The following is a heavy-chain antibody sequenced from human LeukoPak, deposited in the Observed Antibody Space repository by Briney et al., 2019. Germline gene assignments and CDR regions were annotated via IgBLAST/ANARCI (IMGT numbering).Heavy chain of an antibody. Sequence: SETLSLTCHAPGGSISPYLWSWIRQPPGKPLEWIGYYYYSGSTNYNPSLKSRLSISVDTSKDPFSIRLSSASAADTRVYYCAKTVAVYWYTDLWGRGTLCTVSS. CDR2: YYYSGST. J-gene: IGHJ2*01. CDR1: GGSISPYL. CDR3: AKTVAVYWYTDL. V-gene: IGHV4-59*08. D-gene: IGHD6-19*01.